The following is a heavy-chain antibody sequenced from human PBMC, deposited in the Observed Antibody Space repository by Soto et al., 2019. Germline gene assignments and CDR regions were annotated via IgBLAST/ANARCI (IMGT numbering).Heavy chain of an antibody. CDR1: GGSISSGGYY. CDR3: ARNTYYDILTGSLGYYYGMDV. CDR2: IYYSGST. D-gene: IGHD3-9*01. V-gene: IGHV4-31*03. J-gene: IGHJ6*02. Sequence: SLTCTVSGGSISSGGYYWSWIRQHPGKGLEWIGYIYYSGSTYYNPSLKSRVTISVDTSKNQFSLKLSSVTAADTAVYYCARNTYYDILTGSLGYYYGMDVWGPGTTVTVSS.